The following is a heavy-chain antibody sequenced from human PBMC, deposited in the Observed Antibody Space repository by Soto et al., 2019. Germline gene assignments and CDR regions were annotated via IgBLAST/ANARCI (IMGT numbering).Heavy chain of an antibody. CDR2: IKQDGSEK. V-gene: IGHV3-7*01. CDR1: GFTFSSYW. J-gene: IGHJ3*02. Sequence: GGSLRLSCAASGFTFSSYWMSWVRQAPGKGLEWVANIKQDGSEKYYVDSVKGRFTISRDNAKNSLYLQMNSLRAEDTAVYYWAREGITIFGVVIGAFDIWGQGTMVTVSS. CDR3: AREGITIFGVVIGAFDI. D-gene: IGHD3-3*01.